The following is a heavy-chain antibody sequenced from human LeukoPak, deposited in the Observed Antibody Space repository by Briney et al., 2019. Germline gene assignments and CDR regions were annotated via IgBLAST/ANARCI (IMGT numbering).Heavy chain of an antibody. D-gene: IGHD1-26*01. V-gene: IGHV5-51*01. CDR2: IYPGDSDT. CDR1: GYTFSNYW. Sequence: GESLKISCQTSGYTFSNYWIGWVRQMPGKGLEWMGSIYPGDSDTRYSPSFQGHVTISADESISTASLQWTSLKASDTAIYYCATLLGSTGIDYWGQGTLVTVPS. J-gene: IGHJ4*02. CDR3: ATLLGSTGIDY.